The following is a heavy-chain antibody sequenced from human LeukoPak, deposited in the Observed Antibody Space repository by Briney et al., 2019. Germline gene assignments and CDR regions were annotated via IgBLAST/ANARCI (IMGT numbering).Heavy chain of an antibody. CDR2: INHSGST. Sequence: PSETLSPTCTVSHDSISSYYWSWIRQPPGKGLEWIGEINHSGSTNYNPSLKSRVTISVDTSKNQFSLKLSSVTAADTAVYYCARWRVYGSGVFDYWGQGTLVTVSS. CDR1: HDSISSYY. D-gene: IGHD3-10*01. J-gene: IGHJ4*02. CDR3: ARWRVYGSGVFDY. V-gene: IGHV4-34*01.